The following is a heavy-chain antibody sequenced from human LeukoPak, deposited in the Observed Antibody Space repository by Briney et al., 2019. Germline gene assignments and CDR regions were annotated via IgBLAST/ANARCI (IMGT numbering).Heavy chain of an antibody. J-gene: IGHJ4*02. V-gene: IGHV1-2*06. CDR3: ARDLASAGRLYYFDY. D-gene: IGHD6-13*01. Sequence: ASVNVSCKASGYSFTGYYMHWVRHAPGQGLESMEHIIPNSGDTNYGQKFQGMVTMTRDTSISTVYLELSSLRSDDTAVYYCARDLASAGRLYYFDYWGQGTLVTVSS. CDR1: GYSFTGYY. CDR2: IIPNSGDT.